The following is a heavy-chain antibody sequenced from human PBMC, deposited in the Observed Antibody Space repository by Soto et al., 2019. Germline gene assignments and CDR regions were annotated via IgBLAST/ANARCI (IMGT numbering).Heavy chain of an antibody. V-gene: IGHV4-38-2*01. D-gene: IGHD5-12*01. J-gene: IGHJ4*02. CDR1: GYSISSGYY. CDR2: IYHSGST. CDR3: ARGRVYSGYDYYFDY. Sequence: SETLSLTCAVSGYSISSGYYWGWIRQPPGKGLEWIGSIYHSGSTYYNPSLKSRVTISVGTSKNQFSLKLSSVTAADTAVYYCARGRVYSGYDYYFDYWGQGTLVTVSS.